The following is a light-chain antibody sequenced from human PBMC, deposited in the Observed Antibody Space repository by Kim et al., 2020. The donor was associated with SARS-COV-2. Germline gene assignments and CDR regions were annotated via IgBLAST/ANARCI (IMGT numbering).Light chain of an antibody. V-gene: IGLV2-23*02. CDR2: EVN. J-gene: IGLJ2*01. Sequence: QSITIYCTGTSSDVGNDNLVSWYQQHPDKAPKMMIYEVNKRPSWVSNRFSGSKSGNTASLTISGLKTEDEADYYCCSYSTTKSFVLFGGGTQLTVL. CDR3: CSYSTTKSFVL. CDR1: SSDVGNDNL.